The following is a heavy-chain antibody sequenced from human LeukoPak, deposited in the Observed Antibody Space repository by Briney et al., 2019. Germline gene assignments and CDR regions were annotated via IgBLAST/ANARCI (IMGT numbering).Heavy chain of an antibody. D-gene: IGHD6-6*01. CDR3: ARVYSSSFVFDY. CDR1: GFTFSSYW. Sequence: GVSLRLSCVASGFTFSSYWMHWVRQTPGKGLVWVSRIIRDGSTTNYADSVKGRFTISRDNAKNTMYLQMNSLRVEDTAMYYCARVYSSSFVFDYWGQGTLVTV. CDR2: IIRDGSTT. V-gene: IGHV3-74*01. J-gene: IGHJ4*02.